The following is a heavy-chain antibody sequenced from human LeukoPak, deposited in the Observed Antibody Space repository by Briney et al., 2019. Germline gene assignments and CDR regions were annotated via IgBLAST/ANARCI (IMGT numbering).Heavy chain of an antibody. CDR3: ARQLVPDF. Sequence: GGSLRLSCAASGFTFSSYAMSWVRQAPGKGLEWVSVIYSGGRTYYADSVKGRFTISRDNSKNTLYLQMNSLRAEDTAVYYCARQLVPDFWGQGTLVTVSS. D-gene: IGHD6-13*01. V-gene: IGHV3-66*04. CDR2: IYSGGRT. J-gene: IGHJ4*02. CDR1: GFTFSSYA.